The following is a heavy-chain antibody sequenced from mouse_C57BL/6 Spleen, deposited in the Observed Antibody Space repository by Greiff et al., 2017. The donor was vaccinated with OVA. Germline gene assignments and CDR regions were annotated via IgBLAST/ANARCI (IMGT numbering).Heavy chain of an antibody. CDR1: GFTFSSYA. Sequence: EVHLVESGGGLVKPGGSLKLSCAASGFTFSSYAMSWVRQTPEKRLEWVATISDGGSYTYYPDNVKGRFTISRDNAKNNLYLQMSQLKSEDTAMYYCARRGWDGFGYWGQGTTLTVSS. CDR2: ISDGGSYT. V-gene: IGHV5-4*01. CDR3: ARRGWDGFGY. J-gene: IGHJ2*01. D-gene: IGHD4-1*01.